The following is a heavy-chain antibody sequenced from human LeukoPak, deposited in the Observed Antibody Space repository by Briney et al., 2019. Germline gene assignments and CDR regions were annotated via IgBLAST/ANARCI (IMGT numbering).Heavy chain of an antibody. J-gene: IGHJ4*02. CDR3: ARDDSSGY. D-gene: IGHD6-19*01. CDR1: GYTFTSYG. Sequence: SVKVSCKASGYTFTSYGISWVRQAPGQGLEWMGGIIPIFGTANYAQKFQGRVTITADESTSTAYMELSSLRSEDTAVYYCARDDSSGYWGQGTLVTVSS. CDR2: IIPIFGTA. V-gene: IGHV1-69*13.